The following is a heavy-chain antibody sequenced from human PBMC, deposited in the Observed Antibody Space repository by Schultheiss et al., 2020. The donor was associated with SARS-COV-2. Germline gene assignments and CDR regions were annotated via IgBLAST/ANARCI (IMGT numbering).Heavy chain of an antibody. Sequence: SETLSLTCTVSGGSISSYYWSWIRQPPGKGLEWIGYIYNNGRTTNYSPSLKSRVTISVDTSKNQFSLKLSSVTAADTAVYYCARRWDIVVVPAAKHAFDIWGQGTMVTVSS. D-gene: IGHD2-2*01. J-gene: IGHJ3*02. CDR1: GGSISSYY. CDR2: IYNNGRTT. V-gene: IGHV4-59*01. CDR3: ARRWDIVVVPAAKHAFDI.